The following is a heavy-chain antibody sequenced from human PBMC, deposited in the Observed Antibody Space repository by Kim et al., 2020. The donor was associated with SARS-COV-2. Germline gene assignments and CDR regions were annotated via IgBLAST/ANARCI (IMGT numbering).Heavy chain of an antibody. CDR3: ARVRRSSLRFILYSYYFDY. Sequence: SETLSLTCAVYGGSFSGYYWSWIRQPPGKGLEWIGEINHSGSTNYNPSLKSRVTISVDTSKNQFSLKLSSVTAADTAVYYCARVRRSSLRFILYSYYFDYWGQGTLVTVSS. D-gene: IGHD2-8*01. V-gene: IGHV4-34*01. CDR1: GGSFSGYY. J-gene: IGHJ4*02. CDR2: INHSGST.